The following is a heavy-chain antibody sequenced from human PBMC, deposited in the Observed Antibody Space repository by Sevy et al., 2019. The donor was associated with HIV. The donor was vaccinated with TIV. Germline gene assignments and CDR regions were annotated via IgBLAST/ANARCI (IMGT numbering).Heavy chain of an antibody. J-gene: IGHJ4*02. V-gene: IGHV3-30*18. CDR1: GFTFSSYD. D-gene: IGHD3-10*01. CDR3: AKDRFDDLFVSYHFDY. CDR2: ISYDGSNK. Sequence: GGSLRLSCAASGFTFSSYDMHWVRQAPGKGLEWVAVISYDGSNKYYADSVKGRFTISRDNSKNTVYLQMNSLRTEDTAVYYCAKDRFDDLFVSYHFDYWGQGTLVTVSS.